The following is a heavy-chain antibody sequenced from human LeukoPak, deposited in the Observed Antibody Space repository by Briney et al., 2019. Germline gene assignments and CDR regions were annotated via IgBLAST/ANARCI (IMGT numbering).Heavy chain of an antibody. Sequence: GGSLRLSCAASGFTFSSYAMHWVRQAPGKGLEWVAVISYDGSNKYYADSVKGRFTISRDNSKNTLYLQMNSLRAEDTAVYYCARERVRQSEHFDYWGQGTLVTVSS. CDR2: ISYDGSNK. D-gene: IGHD3-10*01. J-gene: IGHJ4*02. CDR3: ARERVRQSEHFDY. CDR1: GFTFSSYA. V-gene: IGHV3-30-3*01.